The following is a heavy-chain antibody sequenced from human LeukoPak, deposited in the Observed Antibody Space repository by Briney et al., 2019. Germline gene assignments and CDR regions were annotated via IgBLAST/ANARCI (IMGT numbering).Heavy chain of an antibody. Sequence: GGSLRLSCAASGFTFSSYAMSWVRQAPGKGLEWVSTISSSGGYTYYADSVKGRFTISRDNSKNTLYLQMNSLRAEDTAIYYCAKGQEYVWGSYRYTEGPYFDYWGQGTLVTVSS. J-gene: IGHJ4*02. CDR1: GFTFSSYA. D-gene: IGHD3-16*02. CDR3: AKGQEYVWGSYRYTEGPYFDY. CDR2: ISSSGGYT. V-gene: IGHV3-23*01.